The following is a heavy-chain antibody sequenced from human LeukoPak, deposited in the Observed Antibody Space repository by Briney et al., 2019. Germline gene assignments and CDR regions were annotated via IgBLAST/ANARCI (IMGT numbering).Heavy chain of an antibody. J-gene: IGHJ4*02. CDR3: ARDQSAMAGRLDCFDS. V-gene: IGHV3-74*03. CDR2: INSDGSST. CDR1: GFTFSSYW. Sequence: GGSLRLSCAAPGFTFSSYWMHWVRQAPGKGLVWVSRINSDGSSTEYADSMKGRFTISRDNAKNTLYLQMNSLRAEDTAVYYCARDQSAMAGRLDCFDSWGQGTLVTVSS. D-gene: IGHD6-19*01.